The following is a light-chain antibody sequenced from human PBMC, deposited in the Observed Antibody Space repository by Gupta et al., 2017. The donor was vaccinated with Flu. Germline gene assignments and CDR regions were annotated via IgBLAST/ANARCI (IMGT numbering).Light chain of an antibody. CDR3: QQSRNLPYS. CDR2: GAS. J-gene: IGKJ2*03. CDR1: QSVSTL. Sequence: DIQMTQSPSSLSASVGDRVTITCRASQSVSTLLNWYQQKPGKAPNLLIYGASSLQSGVPSRFSGSGSGTYFTLTINRLQPEDFATFYCQQSRNLPYSFGQGTKLEI. V-gene: IGKV1-39*01.